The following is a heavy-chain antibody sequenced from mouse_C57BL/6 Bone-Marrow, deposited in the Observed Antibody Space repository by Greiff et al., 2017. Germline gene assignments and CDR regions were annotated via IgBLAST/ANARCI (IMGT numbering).Heavy chain of an antibody. CDR2: IYPGGGYT. J-gene: IGHJ1*03. CDR3: ARSQGNWYFDV. CDR1: GYTFTNYW. V-gene: IGHV1-63*01. Sequence: QVQLKQSGAELVRPGTSVKMSCKASGYTFTNYWIGWAKQRPGHGLEWIGDIYPGGGYTNYNEKFKGKATLTADKSSSTAYMQFSSLTSEDSAIYYCARSQGNWYFDVWGTGTTVTVSS.